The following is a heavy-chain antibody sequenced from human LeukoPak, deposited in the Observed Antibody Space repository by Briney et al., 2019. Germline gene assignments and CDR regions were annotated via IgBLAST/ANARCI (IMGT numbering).Heavy chain of an antibody. CDR2: IVVGSGNT. D-gene: IGHD2-8*02. J-gene: IGHJ3*02. CDR3: AAVPNANSWYWDDAFDI. CDR1: GFTFTTSA. V-gene: IGHV1-58*01. Sequence: ASVKVSCKASGFTFTTSAVQWVRQARGQRLEWIGRIVVGSGNTDHAQKFQGRLTITRDISTSTAYMELSSLTSDDTAVYYCAAVPNANSWYWDDAFDIWGQGTMVTVSS.